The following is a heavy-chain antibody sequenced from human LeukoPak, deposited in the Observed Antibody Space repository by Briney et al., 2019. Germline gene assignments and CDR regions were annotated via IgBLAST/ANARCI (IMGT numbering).Heavy chain of an antibody. J-gene: IGHJ4*02. CDR2: IFYSGST. D-gene: IGHD4-17*01. Sequence: SSETLSLTCTVSSGSISTSNYYWGWVRQPPGKALEWIGNIFYSGSTYYSPSLKSRVTISLDTSRNQFSLKLSSVTAADTAVYYCARDRYGDYVFDYWGQGTLVTVSS. CDR3: ARDRYGDYVFDY. CDR1: SGSISTSNYY. V-gene: IGHV4-39*07.